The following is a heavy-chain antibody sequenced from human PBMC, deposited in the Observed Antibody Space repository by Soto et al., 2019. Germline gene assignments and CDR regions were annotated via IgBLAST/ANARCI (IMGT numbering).Heavy chain of an antibody. CDR2: ISGSGGST. D-gene: IGHD2-2*01. CDR1: GFTFSSYA. Sequence: EVQLLESGGGLVQPGGSLRLSCAASGFTFSSYAMSWVRQAPGKGLEWVSAISGSGGSTYYADSVKGRFTISRDNSKNTLYLQMNSLRAEDTAVYYCPKWSIVVVPAAGDFDYWGQGPLVTVSS. J-gene: IGHJ4*02. CDR3: PKWSIVVVPAAGDFDY. V-gene: IGHV3-23*01.